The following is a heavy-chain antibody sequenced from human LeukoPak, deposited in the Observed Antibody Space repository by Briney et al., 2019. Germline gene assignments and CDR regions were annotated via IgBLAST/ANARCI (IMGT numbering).Heavy chain of an antibody. CDR2: INSDASST. Sequence: PGGSLRLSCAASGFTFSNYWMHWVRQAPGKGLVWVSRINSDASSTSYADSVKGRFTISRDNAKSTLFLQMNSLRAEDTAVYYCAGLSMVTPFDYWGQGTLVTVSS. CDR1: GFTFSNYW. V-gene: IGHV3-74*01. D-gene: IGHD4-17*01. CDR3: AGLSMVTPFDY. J-gene: IGHJ4*02.